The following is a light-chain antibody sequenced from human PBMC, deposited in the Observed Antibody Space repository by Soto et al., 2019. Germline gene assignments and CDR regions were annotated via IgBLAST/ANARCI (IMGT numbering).Light chain of an antibody. CDR1: SSDVGGYDF. Sequence: LTQPRSVSGSPGQSVTISCTGTSSDVGGYDFVSWYQQHPGKAPKLMIYDVTQRPSGVPDRFSASKSGNTASLTISGLQAEDEADYYCCSYAGSYTLFGGGTKVTVL. J-gene: IGLJ2*01. V-gene: IGLV2-11*01. CDR2: DVT. CDR3: CSYAGSYTL.